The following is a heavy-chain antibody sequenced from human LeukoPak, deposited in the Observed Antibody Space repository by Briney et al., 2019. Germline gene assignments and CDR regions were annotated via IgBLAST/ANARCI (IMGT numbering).Heavy chain of an antibody. Sequence: GESLKISCKGSGYSFTSYWIGWVRQMPGKGLEWMGIIYPGDSDTRYSPSFQGQVAISADRSINTAYLQWSSLTASDTAMYYCASRPFETTVVPWDFYWGQGTQVTVSS. CDR3: ASRPFETTVVPWDFY. D-gene: IGHD4-17*01. J-gene: IGHJ4*02. CDR2: IYPGDSDT. V-gene: IGHV5-51*01. CDR1: GYSFTSYW.